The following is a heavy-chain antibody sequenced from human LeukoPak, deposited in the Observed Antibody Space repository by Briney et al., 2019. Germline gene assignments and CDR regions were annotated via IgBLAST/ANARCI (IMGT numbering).Heavy chain of an antibody. J-gene: IGHJ4*02. CDR3: ARGMIRGVMDDY. V-gene: IGHV3-7*05. CDR1: GFSFNNYW. CDR2: INQAGSDK. Sequence: GGSLRLSCAASGFSFNNYWMSWVRQAPGKGLEWVANINQAGSDKYYLDSVKGRFTISRDNPKNSLYLQLNSLRAEDTAVYYCARGMIRGVMDDYWGQGTLVTVSS. D-gene: IGHD3-10*01.